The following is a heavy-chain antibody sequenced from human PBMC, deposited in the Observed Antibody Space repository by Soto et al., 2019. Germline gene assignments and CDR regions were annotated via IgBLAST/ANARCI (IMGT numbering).Heavy chain of an antibody. Sequence: QVQLVESGGGLVKPGVSLRLSCAASGFTFSDYYMSWIRQAPGKGLEWVSYISSSGSTIYYADSVKGRFTISRDSAKNSLYLQMNSLRAEDTAVYYCARPATVTKPDDFDIWGQGTMVTVSS. V-gene: IGHV3-11*01. J-gene: IGHJ3*02. CDR3: ARPATVTKPDDFDI. CDR2: ISSSGSTI. CDR1: GFTFSDYY. D-gene: IGHD4-17*01.